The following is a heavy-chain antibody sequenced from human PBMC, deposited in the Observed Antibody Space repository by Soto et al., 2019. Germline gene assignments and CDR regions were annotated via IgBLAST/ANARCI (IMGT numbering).Heavy chain of an antibody. V-gene: IGHV4-34*01. D-gene: IGHD1-26*01. CDR2: INHSGST. CDR3: ASSEKW. CDR1: GGSFSGYY. Sequence: SETLSLTCAVYGGSFSGYYWSWIRQPPGKGLEWIGEINHSGSTNYNPSLKSRVTISVDTSKNQFSLKLSSVTAADTAVYYCASSEKWWGHGTPVTVYS. J-gene: IGHJ4*01.